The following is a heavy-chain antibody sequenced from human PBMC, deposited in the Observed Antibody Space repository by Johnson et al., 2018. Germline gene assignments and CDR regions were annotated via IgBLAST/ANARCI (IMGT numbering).Heavy chain of an antibody. Sequence: QVQLQESGAEVTKPGSSVKVSCKASGGTFSSYAISWVRQAPGQGLEWMGGIIPIFGTANYAQKFPGRVMITAAESTSTAYMALSSLRSEETAVYYCARDREPYDYVWVSYRYTGYFQHWGQGTLVTVSS. CDR2: IIPIFGTA. CDR3: ARDREPYDYVWVSYRYTGYFQH. D-gene: IGHD3-16*02. CDR1: GGTFSSYA. J-gene: IGHJ1*01. V-gene: IGHV1-69*01.